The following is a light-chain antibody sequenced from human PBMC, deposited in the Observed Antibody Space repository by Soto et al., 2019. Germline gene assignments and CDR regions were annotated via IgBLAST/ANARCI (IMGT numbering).Light chain of an antibody. V-gene: IGLV2-8*01. J-gene: IGLJ2*01. CDR3: SSYAGSNNVL. CDR2: EVS. CDR1: SSDVGAYNY. Sequence: QSALTQPPSASGSPGQSVTISCTGTSSDVGAYNYVSWYQQHPGKAPKLMIYEVSKRPSGVPDRFSGSKSGNTASLPVSGLQAEDEADYYCSSYAGSNNVLFGGGTKVTVL.